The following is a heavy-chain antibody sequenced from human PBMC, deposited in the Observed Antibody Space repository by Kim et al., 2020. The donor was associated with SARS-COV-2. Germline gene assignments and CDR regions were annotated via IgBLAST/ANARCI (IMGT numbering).Heavy chain of an antibody. CDR2: MYYSGST. Sequence: SETLSLTCSVSGGSISSSGYYWGWIRQPPGKGLEWIGTMYYSGSTYYNPSLMSRVSISVDTSKKQFSLRLSSVTAADTAVYYCARGGYNWFDPWGQGTLVSVSS. V-gene: IGHV4-39*07. CDR1: GGSISSSGYY. CDR3: ARGGYNWFDP. J-gene: IGHJ5*02. D-gene: IGHD3-16*01.